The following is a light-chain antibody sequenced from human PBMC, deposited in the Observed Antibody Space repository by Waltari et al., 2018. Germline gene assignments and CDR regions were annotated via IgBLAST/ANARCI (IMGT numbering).Light chain of an antibody. CDR2: GAV. CDR3: QQYNNWPIT. J-gene: IGKJ4*01. Sequence: EIVMTQSPATLSVSPGERATISCRASESVTNNLAWYQKRPGHPPRLLIHGAVTRAPEIAARFTGSGSGTEFTLTISNLQSEDFAVYYCQQYNNWPITFGGGTKVEIK. CDR1: ESVTNN. V-gene: IGKV3-15*01.